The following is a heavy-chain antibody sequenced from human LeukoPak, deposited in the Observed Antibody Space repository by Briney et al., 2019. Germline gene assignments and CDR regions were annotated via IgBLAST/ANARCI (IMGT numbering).Heavy chain of an antibody. Sequence: GGSLRLSCAASGFTFDDYAMHWARQAPGRAREWASGISGNSGSIGYADSVKGRFTISRDNAKNSLYLQMNSLRAEDMVLYYCAKAQYSSGWYYFDYWGQGTLVTVSS. V-gene: IGHV3-9*03. D-gene: IGHD6-19*01. J-gene: IGHJ4*02. CDR2: ISGNSGSI. CDR3: AKAQYSSGWYYFDY. CDR1: GFTFDDYA.